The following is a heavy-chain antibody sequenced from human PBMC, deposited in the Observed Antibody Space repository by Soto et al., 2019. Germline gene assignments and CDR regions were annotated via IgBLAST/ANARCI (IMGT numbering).Heavy chain of an antibody. D-gene: IGHD3-3*01. Sequence: ASVKVSCKASGYTFTSYGISWVRQAPGQGLEWMGWISAYNGNTNYAQKLQGRVTMTTDTSTSTAYMELRSLRSDGTAVYYCARDKRLRFLEWLLTRGMDVWGQGTTVTVSS. J-gene: IGHJ6*02. V-gene: IGHV1-18*01. CDR1: GYTFTSYG. CDR2: ISAYNGNT. CDR3: ARDKRLRFLEWLLTRGMDV.